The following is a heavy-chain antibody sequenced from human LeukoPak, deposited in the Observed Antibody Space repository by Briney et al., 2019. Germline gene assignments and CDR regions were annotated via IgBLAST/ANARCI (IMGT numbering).Heavy chain of an antibody. D-gene: IGHD2-15*01. CDR2: INTDGSST. J-gene: IGHJ3*02. V-gene: IGHV3-74*01. Sequence: GGSLRLSCAVSGFTFSSYWMHWVRHVPGKGLVWVSRINTDGSSTRYADSVKGRFTISRDNAKNTLYLQMNSLRAEDTAVYYCAKTSGAGAFDIWGQGTMVTVSS. CDR3: AKTSGAGAFDI. CDR1: GFTFSSYW.